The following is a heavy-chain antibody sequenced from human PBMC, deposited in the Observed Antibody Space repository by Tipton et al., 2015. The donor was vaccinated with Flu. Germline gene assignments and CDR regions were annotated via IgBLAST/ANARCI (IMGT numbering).Heavy chain of an antibody. V-gene: IGHV5-51*03. CDR2: IYPSDSDT. CDR1: GYSFSSNW. D-gene: IGHD1-1*01. J-gene: IGHJ4*02. Sequence: QSGAEVKKPGESLKISCKGSGYSFSSNWIAWVRQMPGKGLEWMGVIYPSDSDTRYSPSFQGQVTISADKSISPAFLQWSSLKASDSGMYYCAKRGGNNSWNPLDFWGQGTLVTVSS. CDR3: AKRGGNNSWNPLDF.